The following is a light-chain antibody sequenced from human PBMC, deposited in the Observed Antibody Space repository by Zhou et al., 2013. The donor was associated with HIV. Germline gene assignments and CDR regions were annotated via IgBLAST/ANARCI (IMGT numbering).Light chain of an antibody. CDR2: EVN. V-gene: IGLV2-8*01. CDR3: SSYAGSNNLV. Sequence: QSALTQPASVSGPPGQSIAISCTGTSSDVGSYNRVSWYQQSPGTGPKLMIYEVNKRPSGVPDRFSGSKSGNTASLTVSGLQAEDEADYYCSSYAGSNNLVFGAGTKLTVL. CDR1: SSDVGSYNR. J-gene: IGLJ2*01.